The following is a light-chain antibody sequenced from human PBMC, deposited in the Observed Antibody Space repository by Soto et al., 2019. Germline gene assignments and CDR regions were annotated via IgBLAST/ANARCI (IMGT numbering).Light chain of an antibody. V-gene: IGLV2-14*01. J-gene: IGLJ1*01. CDR3: SSYSGSTAFYV. CDR1: SSDGGGYNY. CDR2: EVS. Sequence: QSALTQPPSASGPPGQSVTISCTGTSSDGGGYNYVTWYQDHPGKVPKPMIYEVSNRPSGVSNRFSASKSGNTASLTISGLQAEDEADYHCSSYSGSTAFYVFGTGTKLTVL.